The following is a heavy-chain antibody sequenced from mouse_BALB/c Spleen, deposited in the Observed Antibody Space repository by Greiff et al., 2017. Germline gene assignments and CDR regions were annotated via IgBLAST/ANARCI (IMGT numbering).Heavy chain of an antibody. CDR1: GYTFTSYW. D-gene: IGHD2-10*02. CDR2: INPSNGRT. V-gene: IGHV1S81*02. Sequence: QVQLQQPGAELVKPGASVKLSCKASGYTFTSYWMHWVKQRPGQGLEWIREINPSNGRTNYNEKFKSKATLTVDKSSSTAYMQLSSLTSEDSAVYYCARYEYGKGFAYWGQGTLVTVSA. CDR3: ARYEYGKGFAY. J-gene: IGHJ3*01.